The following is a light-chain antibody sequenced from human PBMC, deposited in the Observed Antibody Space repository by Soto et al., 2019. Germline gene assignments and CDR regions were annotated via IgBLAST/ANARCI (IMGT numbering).Light chain of an antibody. CDR3: QQRSSWPRIT. J-gene: IGKJ5*01. CDR1: QNLHSF. Sequence: EIVLPQSPATLSVSPGESLTLSCRASQNLHSFLNWYQQRPGQAPRPLIYDGSKRAAGVPDRISGDGSGTDYTLTISSLEPEDFAVYYCQQRSSWPRITFGQGKRLEIK. CDR2: DGS. V-gene: IGKV3-11*01.